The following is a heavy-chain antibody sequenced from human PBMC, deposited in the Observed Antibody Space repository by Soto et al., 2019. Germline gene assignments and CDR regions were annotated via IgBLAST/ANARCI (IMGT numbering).Heavy chain of an antibody. D-gene: IGHD4-17*01. CDR1: GFTVSSYL. CDR3: ARVNYGDYGGVYDY. J-gene: IGHJ4*02. Sequence: EVQLVASGGGLVQPGGSLRLSCAASGFTVSSYLMHWVRQAPGKGLVWVSSINSDGSSTSFADSVKGRFTISRDNAKNTLYLQMNSLRAEDTAVYYCARVNYGDYGGVYDYWGQGTLVTVSS. CDR2: INSDGSST. V-gene: IGHV3-74*01.